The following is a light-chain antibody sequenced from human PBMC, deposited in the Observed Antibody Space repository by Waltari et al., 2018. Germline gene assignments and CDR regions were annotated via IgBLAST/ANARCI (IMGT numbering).Light chain of an antibody. CDR2: AAS. Sequence: DIQMTQSPSSLSASVAAKVTITCRASQSITLYVDWYQQKPGKAPKLLIYAASTLQTGVPSRFSGSGSGTEFTVTISSVQSEDFATYYCQQSYKTPYTFGQGTKLEI. CDR3: QQSYKTPYT. V-gene: IGKV1-39*01. J-gene: IGKJ2*01. CDR1: QSITLY.